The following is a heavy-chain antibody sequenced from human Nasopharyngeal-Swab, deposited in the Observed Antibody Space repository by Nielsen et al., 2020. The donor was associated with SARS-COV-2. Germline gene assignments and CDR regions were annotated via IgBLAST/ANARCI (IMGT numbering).Heavy chain of an antibody. CDR1: GGSFSGSY. V-gene: IGHV4-34*01. Sequence: SETLSLTFAVYGGSFSGSYWGWIRQLPGKGPEWIAEINHSGSTNSNPSLKSRVTLSVDTSMNQVSLEVSSVTAADTAVYYCARGLSGIVPAPILGLGPYYYYYYMDVWGKGTTVTVSS. CDR3: ARGLSGIVPAPILGLGPYYYYYYMDV. J-gene: IGHJ6*03. CDR2: INHSGST. D-gene: IGHD2-2*01.